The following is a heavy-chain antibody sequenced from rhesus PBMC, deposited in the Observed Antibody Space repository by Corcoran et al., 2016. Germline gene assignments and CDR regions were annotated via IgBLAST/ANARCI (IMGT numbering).Heavy chain of an antibody. J-gene: IGHJ1*01. CDR3: ASLASSGVSFEF. Sequence: QVQLQESGPGLVKPSETLSLTCAVSGGSISSNYWSWIRQPPGKGLEWIGQIYGGSGSTYYNPTLKSRVTVSKDTSKNQFSLKLSSVTAADTAVYYCASLASSGVSFEFWGQGALVTVSS. D-gene: IGHD6-25*01. V-gene: IGHV4-160*01. CDR1: GGSISSNY. CDR2: IYGGSGST.